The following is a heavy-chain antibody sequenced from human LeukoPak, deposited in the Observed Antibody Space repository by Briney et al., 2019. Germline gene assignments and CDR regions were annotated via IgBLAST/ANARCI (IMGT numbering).Heavy chain of an antibody. J-gene: IGHJ6*02. CDR3: AKGTYCGGDCYPQAPNYYFGMDV. Sequence: GGSLRLSCVGSGFTFSSYTMTWVRQAPGQGLEWVTSISTSSTHIYYADSVKGRFTISRDNSKNTLYLQMNSLRAEDTAVYYCAKGTYCGGDCYPQAPNYYFGMDVWGQGTTVTVSS. D-gene: IGHD2-21*02. CDR1: GFTFSSYT. V-gene: IGHV3-21*01. CDR2: ISTSSTHI.